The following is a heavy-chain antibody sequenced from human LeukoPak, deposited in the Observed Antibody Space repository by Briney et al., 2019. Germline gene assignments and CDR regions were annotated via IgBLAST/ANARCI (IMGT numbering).Heavy chain of an antibody. D-gene: IGHD3-10*01. J-gene: IGHJ4*02. CDR2: ISGSGGST. Sequence: GGSLRLSCAASGFTFSSYAMNWVRQAPGKGLEWVSGISGSGGSTHYADSVKGRFTISRDNSRNTLYLQVNSLRAEDTALYYCAKDQTPYGSGSYSPIDYWGQGTLVTVSS. CDR1: GFTFSSYA. CDR3: AKDQTPYGSGSYSPIDY. V-gene: IGHV3-23*01.